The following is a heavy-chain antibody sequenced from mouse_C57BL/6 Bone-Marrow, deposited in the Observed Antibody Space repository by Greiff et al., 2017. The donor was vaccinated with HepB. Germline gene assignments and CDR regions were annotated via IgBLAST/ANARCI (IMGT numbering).Heavy chain of an antibody. V-gene: IGHV1-55*01. CDR1: GYTFTSYW. CDR2: ISPGSGST. Sequence: QVQLQQPGAELVKPGASVKMSCKASGYTFTSYWITWVKQRPGQGLEWIGDISPGSGSTNYNEKFKSKATLTVDTSSSTAYMQLSSLTSEDSAVYYCARRGNYYAMDYWGQGTSVTVSS. CDR3: ARRGNYYAMDY. J-gene: IGHJ4*01.